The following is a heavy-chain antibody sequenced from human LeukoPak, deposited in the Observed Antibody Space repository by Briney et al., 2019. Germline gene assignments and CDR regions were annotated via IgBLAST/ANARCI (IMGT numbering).Heavy chain of an antibody. CDR3: ARSGRYFALDAFDI. CDR2: IYYSGST. J-gene: IGHJ3*02. CDR1: GGSISSGDYY. Sequence: SSQTLSLTCTVSGGSISSGDYYWSWIRQPPGKGLEWIGYIYYSGSTYYNPSLKSRVTISVDTSKNQFSLKLSSVTAADTAVYYCARSGRYFALDAFDIWGQGTMVTVSS. D-gene: IGHD3-9*01. V-gene: IGHV4-30-4*01.